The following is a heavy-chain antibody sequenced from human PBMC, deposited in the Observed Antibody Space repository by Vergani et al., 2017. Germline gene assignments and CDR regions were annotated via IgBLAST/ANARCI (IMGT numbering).Heavy chain of an antibody. CDR1: GGSITSGSFY. CDR3: ARDSWTSELRGVYWFDT. J-gene: IGHJ5*02. D-gene: IGHD3-10*01. Sequence: QVQLHESGPGLVKPSQTLSLTCTVSGGSITSGSFYWSWLRQPAGKGLEWIGRIHSSGTTNYNPSLKSRVTLSVDTSKNQLSLRMTSVPAADTAVYYCARDSWTSELRGVYWFDTWGQGTLVSVSS. V-gene: IGHV4-61*02. CDR2: IHSSGTT.